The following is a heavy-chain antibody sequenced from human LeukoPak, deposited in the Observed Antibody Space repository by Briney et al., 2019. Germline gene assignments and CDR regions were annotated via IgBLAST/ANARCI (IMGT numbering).Heavy chain of an antibody. V-gene: IGHV3-21*01. D-gene: IGHD3-22*01. CDR1: GFTFSSYS. CDR2: ISSSSSYI. J-gene: IGHJ4*02. CDR3: ARDKLTPPGGPKSSGYYY. Sequence: GGSLRLSCAASGFTFSSYSMNWVRQAPGKGLEWVSSISSSSSYIYYADSVKGRFTISRDNAKNSLYLQMNSLRAEDTAVYYCARDKLTPPGGPKSSGYYYWGQGTLVTVSS.